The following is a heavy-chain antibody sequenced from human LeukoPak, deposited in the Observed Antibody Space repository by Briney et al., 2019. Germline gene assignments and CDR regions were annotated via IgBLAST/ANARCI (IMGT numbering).Heavy chain of an antibody. D-gene: IGHD2-15*01. CDR1: GYTFTSYY. CDR3: ARPYEGWSYALDI. Sequence: ASVTVSYKASGYTFTSYYMHWVRQAPGQGLEWMGIINPSGGSTSYAQKFQGRVTMTRDTSTSTVYMELSSLRSEDTAVYYCARPYEGWSYALDIWGQGTMVTVSS. J-gene: IGHJ3*02. V-gene: IGHV1-46*01. CDR2: INPSGGST.